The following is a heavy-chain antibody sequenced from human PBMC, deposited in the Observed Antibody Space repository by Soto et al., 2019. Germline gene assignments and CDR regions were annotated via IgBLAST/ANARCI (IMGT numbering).Heavy chain of an antibody. D-gene: IGHD3-9*01. CDR1: GGTFSSYA. CDR2: IIPIFGTA. J-gene: IGHJ6*02. CDR3: ARADDLYYDILTGYYPYYYYGMDV. V-gene: IGHV1-69*13. Sequence: ASVKVSCKASGGTFSSYAISWVRQAPGQGLEWMGGIIPIFGTANYAQKFQGRVTITADESTSTAYMELSSLRSEDTAVYYCARADDLYYDILTGYYPYYYYGMDVWGQGTTVTVSS.